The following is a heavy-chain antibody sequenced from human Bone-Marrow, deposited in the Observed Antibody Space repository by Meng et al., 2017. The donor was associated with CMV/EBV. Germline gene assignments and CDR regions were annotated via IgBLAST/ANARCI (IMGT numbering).Heavy chain of an antibody. CDR1: GYTFTGYY. CDR3: ARGYSSSLYYFDY. Sequence: ASVKVSCKASGYTFTGYYMHWVRQAPGQGLEWMGWINPNSGGTNCAQKFQGRVTMTRDTSISTAYMELSRLRSDDTAVYYCARGYSSSLYYFDYWGQGTLVTVSS. V-gene: IGHV1-2*02. D-gene: IGHD6-6*01. J-gene: IGHJ4*02. CDR2: INPNSGGT.